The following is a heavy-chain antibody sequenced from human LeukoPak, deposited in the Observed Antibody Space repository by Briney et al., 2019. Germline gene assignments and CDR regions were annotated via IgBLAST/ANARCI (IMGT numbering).Heavy chain of an antibody. CDR3: ARDTARITIFGVAKYMDV. D-gene: IGHD3-3*01. CDR2: INPNSGGT. V-gene: IGHV1-2*02. CDR1: GHTFTDYY. Sequence: ASVKVSCKASGHTFTDYYIHWVRQAPGQGLEWMGWINPNSGGTKYAQKFQGRVTMTRDTSISLAYMELSRLRSDDTAVYYCARDTARITIFGVAKYMDVWGKGTTVTVSS. J-gene: IGHJ6*03.